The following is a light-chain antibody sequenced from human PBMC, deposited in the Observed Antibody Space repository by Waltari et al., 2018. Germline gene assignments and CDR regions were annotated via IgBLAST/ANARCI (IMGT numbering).Light chain of an antibody. CDR2: RNK. V-gene: IGLV1-47*01. CDR3: HSRKGRDNQVL. J-gene: IGLJ3*02. CDR1: NYNIGNNF. Sequence: QSVLSQPPSASGTPGQRVTISCSGSNYNIGNNFVYWYHQLPGTAPKLLIYRNKQRPSGIPDRIAGYSSGTTSSLTITGAQAEDEADYYCHSRKGRDNQVLFGGGTKLTVL.